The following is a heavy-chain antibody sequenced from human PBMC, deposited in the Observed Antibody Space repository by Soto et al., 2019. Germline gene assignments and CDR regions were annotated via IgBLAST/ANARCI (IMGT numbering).Heavy chain of an antibody. CDR2: IWYDGSNK. CDR3: AGQRQPRIVGWFDP. Sequence: QVQLVESGGGVVQPGRSLRLSCAASGFTFSSYGMHWVRQAPGKGLEWVAVIWYDGSNKYYADSVKGRFTISRDNSKNTLYLQMNSLRAEDTAVYYCAGQRQPRIVGWFDPWGQGTLVTVSS. D-gene: IGHD1-26*01. CDR1: GFTFSSYG. V-gene: IGHV3-33*01. J-gene: IGHJ5*02.